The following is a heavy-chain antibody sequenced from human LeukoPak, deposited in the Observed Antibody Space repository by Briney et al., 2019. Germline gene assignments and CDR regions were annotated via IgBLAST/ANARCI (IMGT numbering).Heavy chain of an antibody. CDR1: GYTFTNYA. Sequence: ASVKVSCKASGYTFTNYAMNWVRQAPGRGLEWMGWINTNTGNPTYAQGFTGRFVFSLDTSVSTAYLQISSLKAEDTAVYYCARDPNHYYDSSAYYGDYWGQGTLVTVSS. CDR3: ARDPNHYYDSSAYYGDY. J-gene: IGHJ4*02. D-gene: IGHD3-22*01. V-gene: IGHV7-4-1*02. CDR2: INTNTGNP.